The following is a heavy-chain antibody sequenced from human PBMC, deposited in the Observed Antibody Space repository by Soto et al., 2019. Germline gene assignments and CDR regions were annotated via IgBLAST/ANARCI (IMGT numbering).Heavy chain of an antibody. CDR2: ISNDGTNK. Sequence: PGESLKISCAASGFTFRSYGMHWVRQAPGKGLEWLAVISNDGTNKYLADSVKGRLTLSRDNSRNTLSLEINNLRPEDTAGYYCGKDTIDCSGGACPLYYYYGMDVWGQGTTVTVSS. D-gene: IGHD2-15*01. CDR3: GKDTIDCSGGACPLYYYYGMDV. J-gene: IGHJ6*02. CDR1: GFTFRSYG. V-gene: IGHV3-30*18.